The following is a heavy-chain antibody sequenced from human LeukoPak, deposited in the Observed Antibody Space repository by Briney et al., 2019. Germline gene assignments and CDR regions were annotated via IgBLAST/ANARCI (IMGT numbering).Heavy chain of an antibody. CDR2: ISSSSSYI. D-gene: IGHD2-15*01. J-gene: IGHJ6*03. CDR3: ARVPPLGYCSGGSCLLYYYYYMDV. Sequence: GGSLRLSCAASGFTFSSYSMNWVRQAPGKGLEWVSSISSSSSYIYYADSVKGRFTISRDNAKNSLYLQMNSLRAEDTAVYYCARVPPLGYCSGGSCLLYYYYYMDVWGKGTTVTVSS. V-gene: IGHV3-21*01. CDR1: GFTFSSYS.